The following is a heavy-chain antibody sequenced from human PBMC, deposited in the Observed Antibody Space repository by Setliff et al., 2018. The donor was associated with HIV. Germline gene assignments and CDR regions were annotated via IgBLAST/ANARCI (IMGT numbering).Heavy chain of an antibody. J-gene: IGHJ4*02. CDR1: GGCIDRSNYY. CDR3: ARPQLGRGGGSHFDI. D-gene: IGHD1-1*01. Sequence: SETLSLTCSVSGGCIDRSNYYWGWIRQSPGKGLEWIGNIHYSGSTYYNPFLKSRVTISVDTCRNQFYLALRSVTAADTAVYYCARPQLGRGGGSHFDIWGQGNLVTVSS. CDR2: IHYSGST. V-gene: IGHV4-39*01.